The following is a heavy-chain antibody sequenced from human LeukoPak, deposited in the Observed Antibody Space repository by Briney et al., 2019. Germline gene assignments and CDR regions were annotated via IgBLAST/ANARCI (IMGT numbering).Heavy chain of an antibody. CDR2: FDPQDDET. V-gene: IGHV1-24*01. D-gene: IGHD4-17*01. CDR3: AREPYGDYLDY. J-gene: IGHJ4*02. Sequence: ASVKVSCKVSGYSLSDLSIHWVRQAPGKGLEGMGGFDPQDDETIYAQKFQGRVTMTEDTSTDTAYMELRSLRSDDTAVYYCAREPYGDYLDYWGQGTLVTVSS. CDR1: GYSLSDLS.